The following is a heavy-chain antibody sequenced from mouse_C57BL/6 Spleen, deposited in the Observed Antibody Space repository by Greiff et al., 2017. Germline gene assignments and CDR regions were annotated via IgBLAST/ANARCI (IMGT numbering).Heavy chain of an antibody. Sequence: EVQLQQSGPELVKPGASVKISCKASGYTFTDYYMNWVKQSHGKSLEWIGDINPNNGGTSYNQKFKGKATLTVDKSSSTAYMELRSLTSEDSAVYYCARWDYYGSRYFDVWGTGTTVTVSS. CDR1: GYTFTDYY. V-gene: IGHV1-26*01. D-gene: IGHD1-1*01. CDR2: INPNNGGT. CDR3: ARWDYYGSRYFDV. J-gene: IGHJ1*03.